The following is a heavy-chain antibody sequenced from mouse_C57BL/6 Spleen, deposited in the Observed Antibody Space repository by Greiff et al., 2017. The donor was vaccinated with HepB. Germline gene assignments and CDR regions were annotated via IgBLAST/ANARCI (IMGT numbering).Heavy chain of an antibody. CDR2: INPSSGYT. D-gene: IGHD2-4*01. Sequence: QVQLQQSGAELARPGASVKMSCKASGYTFTSYTMHWVKQRPGQGLEWIGYINPSSGYTKYNQKFKDKATLTADKSSSPAYMQLSSLTSEDTAVYYCARIYYDYDVDYYAMDYWGQGTSVTVSA. CDR1: GYTFTSYT. CDR3: ARIYYDYDVDYYAMDY. V-gene: IGHV1-4*01. J-gene: IGHJ4*01.